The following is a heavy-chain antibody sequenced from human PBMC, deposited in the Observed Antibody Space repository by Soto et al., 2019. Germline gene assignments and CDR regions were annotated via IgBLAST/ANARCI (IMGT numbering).Heavy chain of an antibody. D-gene: IGHD2-2*01. J-gene: IGHJ5*02. CDR1: GFTFSSYS. V-gene: IGHV3-21*01. CDR2: ISSSSSYI. Sequence: GGSLRLSCAASGFTFSSYSMNWVRQAPGKGLEWVSSISSSSSYIYYADSVKGRFTISRDNAKNSLYLQMNSLRAEDTAVYYCARGGEVVVPAATFDPKNWFDPWGQGTLVTVSS. CDR3: ARGGEVVVPAATFDPKNWFDP.